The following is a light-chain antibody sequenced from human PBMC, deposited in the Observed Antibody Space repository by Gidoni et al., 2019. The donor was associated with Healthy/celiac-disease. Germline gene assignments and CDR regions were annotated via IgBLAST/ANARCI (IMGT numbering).Light chain of an antibody. Sequence: SYELTQPPSLSVSPGQTARITCSGDALPKQYAYWYQQKPGQAPVLVIYKDSERPSGIPERFSGSSSGTTVTLTISGVQAEDEADYYCQSADSSGTSKVFGTGTKVTVL. CDR1: ALPKQY. CDR3: QSADSSGTSKV. J-gene: IGLJ1*01. V-gene: IGLV3-25*03. CDR2: KDS.